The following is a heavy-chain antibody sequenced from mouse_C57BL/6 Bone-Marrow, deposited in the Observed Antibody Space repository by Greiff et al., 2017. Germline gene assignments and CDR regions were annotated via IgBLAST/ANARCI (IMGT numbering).Heavy chain of an antibody. CDR2: IYPTSGRT. Sequence: QVHVKQPGAELVKPGASVKMSCKASGYTFTSYWITWVKQRPGQGLEWIGDIYPTSGRTNYNEKFKSKAILTVDTSSKTAYMQLSSLTSEDSAVFYCARSGPLGRSFDYWGQGTTLTVSS. J-gene: IGHJ2*01. CDR3: ARSGPLGRSFDY. CDR1: GYTFTSYW. D-gene: IGHD4-1*01. V-gene: IGHV1-55*01.